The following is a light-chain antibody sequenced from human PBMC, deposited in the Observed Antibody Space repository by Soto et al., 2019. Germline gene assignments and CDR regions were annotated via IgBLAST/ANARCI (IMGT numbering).Light chain of an antibody. J-gene: IGLJ1*01. Sequence: LTQPASVSGSTGQSVTMSCTGTSSDFGSYKFVSWYQHHPGKVPKVIIYETSKRPSGVSDRFSGSKSGNTASLTISGLQADDDADYYCFSYTHTNTPVFGSEPNVTVL. V-gene: IGLV2-23*01. CDR2: ETS. CDR3: FSYTHTNTPV. CDR1: SSDFGSYKF.